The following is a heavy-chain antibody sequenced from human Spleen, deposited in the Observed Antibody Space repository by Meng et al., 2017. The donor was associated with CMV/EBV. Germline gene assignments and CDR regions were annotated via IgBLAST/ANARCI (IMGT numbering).Heavy chain of an antibody. CDR1: GFTFSNAW. D-gene: IGHD3-3*01. CDR2: IKNKLDGGTT. J-gene: IGHJ3*01. Sequence: GESLKISCAASGFTFSNAWMTWVRQAPGKGLEWVGRIKNKLDGGTTDYAAPVRGRFTISRDDSKNTLYLQMNSLRAEDTAVYYCARAYYTDAFDLWGQGTVVTVSS. CDR3: ARAYYTDAFDL. V-gene: IGHV3-15*01.